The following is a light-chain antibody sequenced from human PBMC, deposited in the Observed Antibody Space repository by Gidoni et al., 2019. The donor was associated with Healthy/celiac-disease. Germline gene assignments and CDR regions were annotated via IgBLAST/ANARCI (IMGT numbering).Light chain of an antibody. CDR1: QSVSRY. V-gene: IGKV3-11*01. Sequence: EIVFTQFTATLSLSPVERATLSCRASQSVSRYLAWSQQKPGQAPRLLIYDASNRATGIPARFSGSGSGTDFTLTISSLEPEDFAVYYCQQRSNWPSITFGQGTRLEIK. J-gene: IGKJ5*01. CDR3: QQRSNWPSIT. CDR2: DAS.